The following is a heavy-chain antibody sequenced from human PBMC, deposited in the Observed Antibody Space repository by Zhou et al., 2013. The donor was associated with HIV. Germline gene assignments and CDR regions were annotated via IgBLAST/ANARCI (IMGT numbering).Heavy chain of an antibody. D-gene: IGHD4-17*01. CDR3: ARDRGMTTVVTPHYYYYMDV. Sequence: QVQLVQSGAEVKKPGSSVKVSCKASGGTFSSYAISWVRQAPGQGLEWMGGIIPIFGTANYAQKFQGRVTITTDESTSTAYMELSSLRSEDTAVYYCARDRGMTTVVTPHYYYYMDVWGKGTTGHRSP. CDR2: IIPIFGTA. J-gene: IGHJ6*03. V-gene: IGHV1-69*05. CDR1: GGTFSSYA.